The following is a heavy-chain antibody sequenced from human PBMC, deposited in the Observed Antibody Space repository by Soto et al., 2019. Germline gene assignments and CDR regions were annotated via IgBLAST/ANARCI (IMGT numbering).Heavy chain of an antibody. V-gene: IGHV3-48*03. Sequence: PVGSLRFSCAASGFTFSSFEMHWVRQAAGKGLECVSYISGSGNTIYYADSVKGRFTISRDNAKNSLFLQMNSLRAEDTAVYYCARESGDFWSGHYPSPGMDVWGQGTTVTVSS. CDR1: GFTFSSFE. D-gene: IGHD3-3*01. CDR3: ARESGDFWSGHYPSPGMDV. J-gene: IGHJ6*02. CDR2: ISGSGNTI.